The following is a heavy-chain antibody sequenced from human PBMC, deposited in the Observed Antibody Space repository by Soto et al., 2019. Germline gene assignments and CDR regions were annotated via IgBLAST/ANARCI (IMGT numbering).Heavy chain of an antibody. CDR1: GFTFSSYS. D-gene: IGHD6-13*01. V-gene: IGHV3-21*01. CDR3: ARDRGIAAADFYYYGMDV. CDR2: ISSSSSYI. J-gene: IGHJ6*02. Sequence: GGSLRLSCAASGFTFSSYSMNWVRQAPGKGLEWVSSISSSSSYIYYADSVKGRFTISRDNAKNSLYPQMNSLRAEDTAVYYCARDRGIAAADFYYYGMDVWGQGTTVTVSS.